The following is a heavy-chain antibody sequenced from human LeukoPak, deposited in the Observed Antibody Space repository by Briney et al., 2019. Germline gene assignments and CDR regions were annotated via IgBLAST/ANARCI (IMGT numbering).Heavy chain of an antibody. CDR2: IKQDSSEI. CDR3: AREGRYSGCEY. V-gene: IGHV3-7*01. Sequence: GGSLRLSCVASGFSFSSKWMSWVRQAPGKGLEWVANIKQDSSEIHHVDSVKGRFTISRENAKNSLYLQMNNLRAEDTAVYYCAREGRYSGCEYWGQGTLVTVSS. D-gene: IGHD6-19*01. J-gene: IGHJ4*02. CDR1: GFSFSSKW.